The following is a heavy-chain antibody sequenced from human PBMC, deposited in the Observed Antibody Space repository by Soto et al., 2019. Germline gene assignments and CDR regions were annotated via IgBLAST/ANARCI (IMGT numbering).Heavy chain of an antibody. CDR1: GGSVINSNYY. CDR3: VSQRTSVLTQAYFDY. V-gene: IGHV4-39*01. D-gene: IGHD2-8*01. CDR2: VYYRGRS. Sequence: SETLSLTCTVSGGSVINSNYYWFCIRQSPWKGLEWIGSVYYRGRSYSKSSVKSRVTISVDTSKNQFSLNLNSVTASDTAVYYCVSQRTSVLTQAYFDYWGPGALVTVPS. J-gene: IGHJ4*02.